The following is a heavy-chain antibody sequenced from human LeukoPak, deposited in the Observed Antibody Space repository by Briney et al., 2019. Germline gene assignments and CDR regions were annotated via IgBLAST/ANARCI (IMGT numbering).Heavy chain of an antibody. J-gene: IGHJ4*02. V-gene: IGHV4-59*01. CDR1: GGSISSYY. CDR3: ARAGGYYGYFDY. CDR2: IYYSGST. Sequence: PSETLSLTCAVYGGSISSYYWSWIRQPPGKGLEWIGYIYYSGSTNYNPSLRSRVTISVDTSKNQFSLKLSSVTAADTAVYYCARAGGYYGYFDYWGQGTLVTVSS. D-gene: IGHD3-3*01.